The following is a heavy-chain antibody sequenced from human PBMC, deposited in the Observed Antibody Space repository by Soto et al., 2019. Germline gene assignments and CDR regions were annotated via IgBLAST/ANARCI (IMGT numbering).Heavy chain of an antibody. V-gene: IGHV3-30*03. Sequence: QVQLVESGGGVVQPGRSLRLSCAASGFTFSSYGMHWVRQAPGKGLEWVAVISYDGSNKYYADSVKGRLTISRDNSKKSPYLKMNSKRAEDTPMYYCGTDNAGGYDWARVGAASDYWGQGTMVTVSS. CDR2: ISYDGSNK. CDR1: GFTFSSYG. D-gene: IGHD3-16*01. J-gene: IGHJ3*01. CDR3: GTDNAGGYDWARVGAASDY.